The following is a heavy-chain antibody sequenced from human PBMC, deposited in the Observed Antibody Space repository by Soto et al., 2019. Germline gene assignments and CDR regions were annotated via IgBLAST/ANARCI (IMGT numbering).Heavy chain of an antibody. D-gene: IGHD3-10*01. V-gene: IGHV4-34*01. Sequence: SETLSLTCAVYGGSFSGYYWSWIRQPPGKGLEWIGEINHSGSTNYNPSLKSRVTISVDTSKNQFSLKLSSVTAADTAVYYCARGPTYYGSARPDDWGQGTLVTVSS. CDR2: INHSGST. CDR1: GGSFSGYY. CDR3: ARGPTYYGSARPDD. J-gene: IGHJ4*02.